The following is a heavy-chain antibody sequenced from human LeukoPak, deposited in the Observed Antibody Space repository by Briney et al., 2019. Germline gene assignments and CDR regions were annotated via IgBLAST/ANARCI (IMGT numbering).Heavy chain of an antibody. Sequence: GASVNVSCKASGGTFSSYAISWVRQAPGQGLEWMGGIIPIFGTANYAQKFQGRVTITADESTSTAYMELSSLRSEDTAVYYCARGYYDSSGSVDHWGQGTLVTVSS. V-gene: IGHV1-69*13. J-gene: IGHJ4*02. D-gene: IGHD3-22*01. CDR3: ARGYYDSSGSVDH. CDR1: GGTFSSYA. CDR2: IIPIFGTA.